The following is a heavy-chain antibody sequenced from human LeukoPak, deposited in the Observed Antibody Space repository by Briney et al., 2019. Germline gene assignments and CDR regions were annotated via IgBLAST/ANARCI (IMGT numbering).Heavy chain of an antibody. J-gene: IGHJ6*03. V-gene: IGHV4-31*03. D-gene: IGHD1-14*01. Sequence: SETLSLTCTVSGGSISSGDYYWRWIRQRPGRGLEWIGYIYYSGTPYYNPSLKSRLTISLDTSQNRFSLRLDSVTAADTAVYYCAGTTHYYHYMDVWGKGTTVT. CDR3: AGTTHYYHYMDV. CDR2: IYYSGTP. CDR1: GGSISSGDYY.